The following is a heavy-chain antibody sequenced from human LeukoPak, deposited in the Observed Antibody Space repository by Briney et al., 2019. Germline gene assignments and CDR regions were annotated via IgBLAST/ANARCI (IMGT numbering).Heavy chain of an antibody. D-gene: IGHD4-23*01. CDR1: AFTFSNYW. CDR3: ARDRGYSTFDY. CDR2: IKEDGSEI. J-gene: IGHJ4*02. Sequence: GGSLRLSCAASAFTFSNYWMSWVRQAPGKGLEWVANIKEDGSEINYADSVTGRFTISRDNAKNSLYLQMNSLRVDDTAVYYCARDRGYSTFDYWGQGTLVTVSS. V-gene: IGHV3-7*01.